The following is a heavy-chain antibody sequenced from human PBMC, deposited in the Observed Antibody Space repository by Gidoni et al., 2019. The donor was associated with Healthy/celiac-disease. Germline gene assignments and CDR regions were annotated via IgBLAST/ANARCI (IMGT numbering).Heavy chain of an antibody. J-gene: IGHJ4*02. V-gene: IGHV3-11*06. CDR3: ARGRIPPGH. Sequence: QGPLVASGGGLVQPGGPLQPSCAASGLTFGDYCLRWVRQSPGKGLEWVSYISSSSSYTNYADSVKGRFTISRDNAKNSLYLQMNSLGAEDTAVYYCARGRIPPGHWGQGTLVTVSS. D-gene: IGHD2-21*01. CDR2: ISSSSSYT. CDR1: GLTFGDYC.